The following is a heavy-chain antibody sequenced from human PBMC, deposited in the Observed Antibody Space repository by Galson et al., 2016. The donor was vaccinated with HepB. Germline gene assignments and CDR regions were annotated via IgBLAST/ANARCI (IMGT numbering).Heavy chain of an antibody. CDR2: IRYSGYT. V-gene: IGHV4-31*03. D-gene: IGHD6-13*01. J-gene: IGHJ3*02. CDR3: ARANADYSNALDI. CDR1: GGSINRGGYY. Sequence: TLSLTCTVSGGSINRGGYYWSWILQHPGKGLEWIGHIRYSGYTYYNPSLKSRLTISLDTSKTQFSLRLSSVTAADTAVFCCARANADYSNALDIWGQGTLVTVSS.